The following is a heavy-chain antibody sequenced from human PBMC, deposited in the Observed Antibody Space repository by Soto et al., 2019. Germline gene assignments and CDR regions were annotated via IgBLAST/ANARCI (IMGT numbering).Heavy chain of an antibody. CDR3: AREVAAMYYFDY. CDR1: GFTVSSNY. Sequence: EVQLVESGGGLVQPGGSLRLSCAASGFTVSSNYMSWVRQAPGKGLEWVSAIYSGGSTYYADSVKDRFTISRHNSKNTLYLQMNSLRAEDTAVYYCAREVAAMYYFDYWGQGTLVTVSS. J-gene: IGHJ4*02. V-gene: IGHV3-53*04. CDR2: IYSGGST. D-gene: IGHD2-15*01.